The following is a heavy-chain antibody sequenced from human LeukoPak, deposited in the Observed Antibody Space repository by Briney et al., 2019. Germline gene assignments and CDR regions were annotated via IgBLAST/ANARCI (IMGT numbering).Heavy chain of an antibody. D-gene: IGHD5-12*01. CDR3: ARGLVYVDIVATIRNWFDP. J-gene: IGHJ5*02. Sequence: ASVKVSCKASGYTFTSYGISWVRQAPGQGLEWMGWISAYNGNTNYAQKLQGRVTMTTDTSTSTAYMELSRLRSDDTAVYYCARGLVYVDIVATIRNWFDPWGQGTLVTVSS. V-gene: IGHV1-18*01. CDR2: ISAYNGNT. CDR1: GYTFTSYG.